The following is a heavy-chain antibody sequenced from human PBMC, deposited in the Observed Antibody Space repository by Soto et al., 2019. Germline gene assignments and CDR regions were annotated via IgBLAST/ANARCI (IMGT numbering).Heavy chain of an antibody. Sequence: SETLSLTCGVHGVSFSGYYWSWIRQPPGKGLEWIGEIYHSGSTNHNPSLKSRVTISVDTSKNQFSLKLSSVTAADTAVYYCARQGLGATVTYRAYYYGMDVWGQGTTVTVSS. V-gene: IGHV4-34*01. J-gene: IGHJ6*02. CDR1: GVSFSGYY. CDR2: IYHSGST. D-gene: IGHD4-17*01. CDR3: ARQGLGATVTYRAYYYGMDV.